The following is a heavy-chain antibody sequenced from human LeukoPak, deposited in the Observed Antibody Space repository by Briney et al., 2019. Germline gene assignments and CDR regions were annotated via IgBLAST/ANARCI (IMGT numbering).Heavy chain of an antibody. CDR2: IYTSGST. Sequence: SQTLSLTCTVSGGSISSGSYYWSWIRRPAGQGLEWIGRIYTSGSTNYNPSLKSRVTISVDTSKNQFSLKLSSVTAADTAVYYCARGIAVAGTHWFDPWGQGTLVTVSS. CDR3: ARGIAVAGTHWFDP. J-gene: IGHJ5*02. V-gene: IGHV4-61*02. D-gene: IGHD6-19*01. CDR1: GGSISSGSYY.